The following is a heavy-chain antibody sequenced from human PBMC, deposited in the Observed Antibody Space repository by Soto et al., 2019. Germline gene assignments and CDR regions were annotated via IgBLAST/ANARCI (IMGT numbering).Heavy chain of an antibody. D-gene: IGHD1-26*01. V-gene: IGHV4-61*01. J-gene: IGHJ6*02. CDR1: GGSVSSGSYY. CDR2: IYYSGST. Sequence: PSETLSLTCTVSGGSVSSGSYYWSWIRQPPGKGLEWIGYIYYSGSTNYNPSLKSRVTISVDTSKNQFSLKLSSVTAADTAVYYCARASGSYTYYYYYGMDVWGQGTT. CDR3: ARASGSYTYYYYYGMDV.